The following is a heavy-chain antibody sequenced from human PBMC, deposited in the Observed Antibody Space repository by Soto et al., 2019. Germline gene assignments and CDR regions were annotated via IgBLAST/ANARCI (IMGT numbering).Heavy chain of an antibody. D-gene: IGHD5-18*01. CDR2: IYYSGST. CDR3: ATVGYSYGRYYFDY. CDR1: GGSISSSDYY. Sequence: PSETLSLTCTVSGGSISSSDYYWSWIRQPPGKGLEWIGYIYYSGSTNYNPSLKSRVTISVDTSKNQFSLKLSSVTAADTAVYYCATVGYSYGRYYFDYWGQGTLVTVSS. V-gene: IGHV4-61*08. J-gene: IGHJ4*02.